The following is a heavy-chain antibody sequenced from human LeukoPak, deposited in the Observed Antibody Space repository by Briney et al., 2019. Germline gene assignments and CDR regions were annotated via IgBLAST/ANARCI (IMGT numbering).Heavy chain of an antibody. V-gene: IGHV1-69*02. CDR3: ARADTAMPNDAFDI. D-gene: IGHD5-18*01. CDR1: GGTFSSYT. CDR2: IIPILGIA. J-gene: IGHJ3*02. Sequence: SVKVSCKASGGTFSSYTISWVRQAPGQGLEWMGRIIPILGIANYAQKFQGRVTITADKSTSTAYMELSSLRSEDTAVYYCARADTAMPNDAFDIWGQGTMVTVSS.